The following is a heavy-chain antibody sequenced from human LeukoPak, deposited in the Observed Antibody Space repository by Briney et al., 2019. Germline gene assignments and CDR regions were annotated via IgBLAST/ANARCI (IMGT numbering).Heavy chain of an antibody. CDR1: GGSISSSSYY. V-gene: IGHV4-61*05. Sequence: PSETLSLTCTVSGGSISSSSYYWGWIRQPPGKGLEWIGYIYYSGSTNYNPSLKSRVTISVDTSKNQFSLKLSSVTAADTAVYYCARVGGGSGDDYWGQGTLVTVSS. CDR2: IYYSGST. J-gene: IGHJ4*02. CDR3: ARVGGGSGDDY. D-gene: IGHD3-10*01.